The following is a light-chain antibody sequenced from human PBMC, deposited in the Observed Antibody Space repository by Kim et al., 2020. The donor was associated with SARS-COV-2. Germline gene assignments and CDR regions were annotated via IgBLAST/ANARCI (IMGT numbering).Light chain of an antibody. CDR1: SGHSSYI. J-gene: IGLJ3*02. Sequence: SVKLTYTLSSGHSSYIIAWHQQQPGKAHRYLMKLEGSGSYNKGSGVPDRFSGASSGADRYLTISNLQSEDEADYYCETWDSNTRVFGGGTKLTVL. CDR3: ETWDSNTRV. CDR2: LEGSGSY. V-gene: IGLV4-60*03.